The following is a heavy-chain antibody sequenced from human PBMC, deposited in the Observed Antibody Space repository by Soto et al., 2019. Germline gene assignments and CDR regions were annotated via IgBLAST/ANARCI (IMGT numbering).Heavy chain of an antibody. Sequence: GGSLRLSCAASGFTFSSYAMSWVRQAPGKGLEWVSAISGSGGSTYYADSVKGRFTISRDNSKDTLYLQMNSLRAEDTAVYYCAKDGGLMIVVPQEAWFDPWGQGTLVTVSS. CDR2: ISGSGGST. D-gene: IGHD3-22*01. CDR3: AKDGGLMIVVPQEAWFDP. CDR1: GFTFSSYA. V-gene: IGHV3-23*01. J-gene: IGHJ5*02.